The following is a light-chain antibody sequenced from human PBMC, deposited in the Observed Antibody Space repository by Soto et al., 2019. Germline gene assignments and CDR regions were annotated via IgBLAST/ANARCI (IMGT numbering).Light chain of an antibody. CDR1: SSNIGAGYD. CDR2: GNS. Sequence: QSGLTQPPSGSGAPGQRVTISCTGSSSNIGAGYDVHWYQQLPGTAPKLLIYGNSNRPSGVPDRFSGSKSGTSASLAITGLQAEDEADYYCQSYDSSLSRVFGGGTKLTVL. J-gene: IGLJ2*01. CDR3: QSYDSSLSRV. V-gene: IGLV1-40*01.